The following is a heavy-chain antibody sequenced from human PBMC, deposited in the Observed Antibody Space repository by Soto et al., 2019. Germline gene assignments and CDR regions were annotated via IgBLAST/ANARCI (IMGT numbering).Heavy chain of an antibody. V-gene: IGHV4-59*12. CDR1: GGSISSYY. CDR2: IYYSGST. J-gene: IGHJ4*02. Sequence: ASETLSLTCTVSGGSISSYYWSWIRQPPGKGLEWIGYIYYSGSTNCNPSLKSRVTISVDTSKNQFSLKLSSVTAADTAVYYCARGGIAAAGIIFDYWGQGTLVTVSS. D-gene: IGHD6-13*01. CDR3: ARGGIAAAGIIFDY.